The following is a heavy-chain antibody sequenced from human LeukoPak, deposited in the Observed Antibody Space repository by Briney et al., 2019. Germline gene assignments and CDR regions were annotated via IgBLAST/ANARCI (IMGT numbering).Heavy chain of an antibody. V-gene: IGHV3-30*18. Sequence: GGSLRLSCAASGFTFSSYWMHWVRQAPGKGLEWVAVISYDGSNKYYADSVKGRFTISRDNSKNTLYLQMNSLRAEDTAVYYCAKGQGGVYYYGMDVWGQGTTVTVSS. CDR1: GFTFSSYW. D-gene: IGHD1-26*01. J-gene: IGHJ6*02. CDR2: ISYDGSNK. CDR3: AKGQGGVYYYGMDV.